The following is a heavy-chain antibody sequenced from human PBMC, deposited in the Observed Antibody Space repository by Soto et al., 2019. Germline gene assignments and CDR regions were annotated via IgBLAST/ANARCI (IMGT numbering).Heavy chain of an antibody. D-gene: IGHD3-3*01. CDR2: IYHSGST. V-gene: IGHV4-4*02. J-gene: IGHJ5*02. CDR1: GVSISSNNW. Sequence: QVQLQESGPGLVKPSATLSLTCAVSGVSISSNNWWSWVRQPPGKGLEWIGEIYHSGSTNYNPSLKSRVTISVAKSKNQFSLKLSSMTAADTAVYYCATLKTYPIFGPYNWFDPWGQGTLVTVSS. CDR3: ATLKTYPIFGPYNWFDP.